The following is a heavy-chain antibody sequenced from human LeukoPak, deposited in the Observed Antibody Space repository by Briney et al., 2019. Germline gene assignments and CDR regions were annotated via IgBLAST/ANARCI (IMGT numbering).Heavy chain of an antibody. J-gene: IGHJ4*02. D-gene: IGHD6-19*01. CDR2: INHSGYT. CDR1: GVPFSNYY. V-gene: IGHV4-34*01. Sequence: SETLSLTCGVSGVPFSNYYWSWVRQSPTQGLEWIGEINHSGYTNYNPSLKSRVTMSIGTSKNQFSLKLTSVTAAAAGVYYCTRAVAGHPDWGQGTLVTVSS. CDR3: TRAVAGHPD.